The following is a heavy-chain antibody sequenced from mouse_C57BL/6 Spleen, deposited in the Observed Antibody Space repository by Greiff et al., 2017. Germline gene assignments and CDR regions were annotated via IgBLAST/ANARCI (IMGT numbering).Heavy chain of an antibody. V-gene: IGHV5-9-1*02. J-gene: IGHJ4*01. CDR1: GFTFSSYA. D-gene: IGHD2-3*01. CDR3: TREVDPYDGYYVVYAMDY. Sequence: EVKVVESGEGLVKPGGSLKLSCAASGFTFSSYAMSWVRQTPEKRLEWVAYISSGGDYIYYADTVKGRFTISRDNARNTLYLQMSSLKSEDTAMYYCTREVDPYDGYYVVYAMDYWGQGTSVTVSS. CDR2: ISSGGDYI.